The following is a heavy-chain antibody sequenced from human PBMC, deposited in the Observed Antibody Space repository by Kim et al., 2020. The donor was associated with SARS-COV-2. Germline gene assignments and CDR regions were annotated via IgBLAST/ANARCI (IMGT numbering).Heavy chain of an antibody. CDR2: IKQDGSEK. D-gene: IGHD6-6*01. Sequence: GGSLRLSCAASGFTFSSYWMSWVRQAPGKGLEWVANIKQDGSEKYYVDSVKGRFTISRDNAKNSLYLQMNSLRAEDTAVYYCARIGQLVLFRMYYFDYWGQGTLVTVSS. CDR3: ARIGQLVLFRMYYFDY. J-gene: IGHJ4*02. V-gene: IGHV3-7*03. CDR1: GFTFSSYW.